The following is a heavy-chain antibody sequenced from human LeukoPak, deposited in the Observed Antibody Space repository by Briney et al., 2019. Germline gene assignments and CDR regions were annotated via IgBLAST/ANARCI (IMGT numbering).Heavy chain of an antibody. CDR2: IIPIFGTA. CDR3: ATLYQLLPSFDY. D-gene: IGHD2-2*01. V-gene: IGHV1-69*06. Sequence: SVKVSCKASGGTFSSYAISWVRQAPGQGLEWMGGIIPIFGTANYAQKFQGRVTMTEDTSTDTAYMELSSLRSEDTAVYYCATLYQLLPSFDYWGQGTLVTVSS. J-gene: IGHJ4*02. CDR1: GGTFSSYA.